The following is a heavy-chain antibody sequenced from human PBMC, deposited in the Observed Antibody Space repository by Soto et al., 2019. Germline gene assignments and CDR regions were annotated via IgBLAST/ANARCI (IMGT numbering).Heavy chain of an antibody. D-gene: IGHD3-22*01. CDR1: GYTFTSYG. CDR2: ISADNGNT. V-gene: IGHV1-18*01. J-gene: IGHJ6*02. Sequence: QVQLVQSGAEVKKPGASVKVSCKASGYTFTSYGISWVRQAPGQGLEWMGWISADNGNTNYAQKLQGRVTMTTDTSKSTAYMELRSLRDDATAVYYCARSEYYYYSSGYPPDGMYVWGQGTTVTVSS. CDR3: ARSEYYYYSSGYPPDGMYV.